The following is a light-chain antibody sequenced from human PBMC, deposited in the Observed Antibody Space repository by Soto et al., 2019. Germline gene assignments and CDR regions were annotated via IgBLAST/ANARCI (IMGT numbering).Light chain of an antibody. CDR2: YDS. CDR1: NIGSKS. V-gene: IGLV3-21*04. Sequence: SYELTQPPSVSVAPGKTDRITCGGNNIGSKSVHWYQQKPGQAPVLVIYYDSDRPSGIPERLSGSNSGNTATLTISRVEAGDEADYYCQVWDSSSDHPVFGTGTKLTVL. J-gene: IGLJ1*01. CDR3: QVWDSSSDHPV.